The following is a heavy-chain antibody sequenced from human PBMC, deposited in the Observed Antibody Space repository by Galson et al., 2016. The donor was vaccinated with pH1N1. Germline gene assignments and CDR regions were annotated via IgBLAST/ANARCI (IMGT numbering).Heavy chain of an antibody. D-gene: IGHD6-19*01. CDR1: GFKFDNYA. CDR2: ISGSGGRT. J-gene: IGHJ4*02. CDR3: AKDRYSSGQFFDS. V-gene: IGHV3-23*01. Sequence: SLRLSCAASGFKFDNYAMTWVRRAPGKGLQWVSAISGSGGRTYYADSVKDRLTISRDNSKKTLFLQMTSLRVEDTAVYYCAKDRYSSGQFFDSWGRGILVTVSS.